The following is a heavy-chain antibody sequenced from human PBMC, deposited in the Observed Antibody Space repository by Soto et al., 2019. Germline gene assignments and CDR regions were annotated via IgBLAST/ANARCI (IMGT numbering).Heavy chain of an antibody. CDR2: IYHSGST. J-gene: IGHJ4*02. D-gene: IGHD1-26*01. CDR1: GGSISSYY. V-gene: IGHV4-59*12. CDR3: ARAGVVGATALDY. Sequence: SETLSLTCTVSGGSISSYYWSWIRQPPGNGLEWIWYIYHSGSTYYNPSLKSRVTISVDRSKNQFSLKLSSVTAADTAVYYCARAGVVGATALDYWVQGTLVTVSS.